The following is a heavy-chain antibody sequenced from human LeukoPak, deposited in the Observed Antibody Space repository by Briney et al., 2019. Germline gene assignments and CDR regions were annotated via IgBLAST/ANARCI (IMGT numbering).Heavy chain of an antibody. CDR1: GFIFSNYA. V-gene: IGHV3-64*02. Sequence: GGSLRLSCATSGFIFSNYAMHWVRQAPGKGLEYVSAIVNNGGSTYYADSVKGRFTISRDNLKNMLHLQMGSLRPEDMAVYYCARARGQQLVPGNYFDYWGQGTLVTVSS. J-gene: IGHJ4*02. D-gene: IGHD6-13*01. CDR2: IVNNGGST. CDR3: ARARGQQLVPGNYFDY.